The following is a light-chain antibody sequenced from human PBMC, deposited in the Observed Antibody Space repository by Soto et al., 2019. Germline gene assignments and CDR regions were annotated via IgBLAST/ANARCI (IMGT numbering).Light chain of an antibody. J-gene: IGKJ1*01. CDR2: WAS. V-gene: IGKV4-1*01. Sequence: DIVMTQSPDSLAVSLGERATINCKSSQSVFCSSNNRNCLAWYQQKPGQPPKLLIYWASTRESGVPDRFSGSGSGTDFTLTISSLQAEDVAVYYCQQYSSTPRTFGKGTKVEIK. CDR3: QQYSSTPRT. CDR1: QSVFCSSNNRNC.